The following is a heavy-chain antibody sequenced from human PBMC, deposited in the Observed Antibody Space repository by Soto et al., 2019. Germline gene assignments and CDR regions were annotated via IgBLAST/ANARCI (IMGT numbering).Heavy chain of an antibody. CDR3: AKDLYEADTSSPIDF. D-gene: IGHD2-2*01. J-gene: IGHJ4*02. Sequence: LRLSCEASGFTFSSYAMTWVRQAPGKGLEWVSAISGSGGSAYYADSLKGRFTTSRANSKNTLYLQINSLRAEDTAVYYCAKDLYEADTSSPIDFWGQGTLVTVSS. CDR1: GFTFSSYA. V-gene: IGHV3-23*01. CDR2: ISGSGGSA.